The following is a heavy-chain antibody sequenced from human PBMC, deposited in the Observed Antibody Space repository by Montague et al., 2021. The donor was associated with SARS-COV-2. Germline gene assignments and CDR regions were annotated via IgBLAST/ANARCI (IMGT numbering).Heavy chain of an antibody. CDR2: IYYSGST. D-gene: IGHD6-19*01. CDR3: ARGSGWMGNAFDI. CDR1: GGSISSYY. J-gene: IGHJ3*02. V-gene: IGHV4-59*01. Sequence: ETLSLTCTVSGGSISSYYWSWIRQPQGKGLEWIGYIYYSGSTNYNPSLKSRVTISVDTSKNQFSLKLSSVTAADTAVYYCARGSGWMGNAFDIWGQGTMVTVSS.